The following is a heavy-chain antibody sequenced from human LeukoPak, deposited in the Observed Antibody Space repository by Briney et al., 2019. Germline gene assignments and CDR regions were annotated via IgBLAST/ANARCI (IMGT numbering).Heavy chain of an antibody. V-gene: IGHV3-74*01. D-gene: IGHD5-18*01. CDR3: ASGAYTQGRMIDF. J-gene: IGHJ4*02. Sequence: QSGGSLRLSCAASGFTFSSYWMHWVRQAPGKGLVWVSRINTDGSSTTYADSVRGRFTISRDNAKNTLSLEMNSLRAEDTAVYYCASGAYTQGRMIDFWGQGTLVTVSS. CDR1: GFTFSSYW. CDR2: INTDGSST.